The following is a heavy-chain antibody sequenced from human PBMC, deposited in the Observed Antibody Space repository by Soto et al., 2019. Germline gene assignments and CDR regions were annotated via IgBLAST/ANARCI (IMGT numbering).Heavy chain of an antibody. CDR2: ISSSSSTI. J-gene: IGHJ6*03. Sequence: GGSLRLSCAASGFTFSSYSMNWVRQAPGKGLEWVSYISSSSSTIYYADSVKGRFTISRDNAKNSLYLQMNSLRAEDTAVYYCARERGGHLNDYGDYGYYYYYMDVWGKGTTVTVSS. D-gene: IGHD4-17*01. CDR3: ARERGGHLNDYGDYGYYYYYMDV. CDR1: GFTFSSYS. V-gene: IGHV3-48*01.